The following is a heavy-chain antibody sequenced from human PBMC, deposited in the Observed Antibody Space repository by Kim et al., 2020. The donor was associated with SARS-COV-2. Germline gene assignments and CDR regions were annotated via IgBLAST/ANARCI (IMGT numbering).Heavy chain of an antibody. V-gene: IGHV3-15*01. CDR2: DMETT. J-gene: IGHJ4*02. CDR3: TTATWY. D-gene: IGHD2-15*01. Sequence: DMETTHYSAPVKGKFPIARNNSKNTLYLQMNSLKTDDTAMYYCTTATWYWGQGTLVTVSS.